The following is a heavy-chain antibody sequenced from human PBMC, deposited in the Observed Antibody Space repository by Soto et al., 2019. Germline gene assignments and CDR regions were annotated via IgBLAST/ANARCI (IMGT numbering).Heavy chain of an antibody. J-gene: IGHJ5*02. D-gene: IGHD1-1*01. V-gene: IGHV4-39*01. CDR1: GGSISDDTYY. Sequence: QLQLQESGPGLVKPSETLSLTCTVSGGSISDDTYYWGWIRQPPGKGLEWIGSMYYSGTSSYNPSLKSRVSMSVDTSKKQLSLRLTSVTAADTAVYYCARLHCHSPNCVPRDPGGQGTLVTVSS. CDR2: MYYSGTS. CDR3: ARLHCHSPNCVPRDP.